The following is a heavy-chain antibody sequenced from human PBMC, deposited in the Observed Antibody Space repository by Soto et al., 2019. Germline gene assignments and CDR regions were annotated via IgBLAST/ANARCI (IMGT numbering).Heavy chain of an antibody. CDR1: GFTFSSYA. J-gene: IGHJ4*02. D-gene: IGHD3-3*01. V-gene: IGHV3-23*01. CDR3: AKVGRITIFGVVIGPLDY. CDR2: ISGSGGST. Sequence: GGSLRLSCAASGFTFSSYAMSWVRQAPGKGLEWVSAISGSGGSTYYADSVKGRFTISRDNSKNTLYLQMNSLRAEDTAVYYCAKVGRITIFGVVIGPLDYWGQGTLVTVSS.